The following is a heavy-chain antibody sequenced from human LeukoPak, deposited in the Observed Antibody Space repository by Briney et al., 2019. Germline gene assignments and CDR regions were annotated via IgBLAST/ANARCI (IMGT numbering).Heavy chain of an antibody. J-gene: IGHJ4*02. CDR2: ISGSGGST. CDR1: GFTFSSYA. D-gene: IGHD4-17*01. V-gene: IGHV3-23*01. CDR3: AKDPGKTVTHSSIYFDY. Sequence: PGGSLRLSCAASGFTFSSYAMSWVRQAPGKRLEWVSAISGSGGSTYYADSVKGRFTMSRDNSKNTLYLQMNSLRAEDTAVYYCAKDPGKTVTHSSIYFDYWGQGTLVTVSS.